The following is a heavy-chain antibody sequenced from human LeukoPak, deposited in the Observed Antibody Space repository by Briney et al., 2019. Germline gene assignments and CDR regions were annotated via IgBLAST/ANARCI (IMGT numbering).Heavy chain of an antibody. CDR2: LNDDGSTT. V-gene: IGHV3-74*01. CDR3: AKDLGAYDFWSGPLDY. Sequence: GGSLRLPCAASGFTFSRSWMHWVRQSPGKGLVWVSRLNDDGSTTTYADSVKGRFTVSRDNAKNMLYLQMNSLRAEDTAVYYCAKDLGAYDFWSGPLDYWGQGTLVTVSS. J-gene: IGHJ4*02. CDR1: GFTFSRSW. D-gene: IGHD3-3*01.